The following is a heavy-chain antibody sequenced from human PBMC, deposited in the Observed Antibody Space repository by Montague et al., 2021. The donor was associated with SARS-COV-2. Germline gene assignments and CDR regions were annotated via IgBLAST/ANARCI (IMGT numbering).Heavy chain of an antibody. Sequence: SETLSLTCAVSGDSINSNNWWCFLRPPPEKRLWLVCVIYHSGSTYYPPFHKRRVTISVTKSNTQFSLKLSSVTAADTAVYYCARSRGNLQWPFYYYYGMDVWGQGTTVTVSS. V-gene: IGHV4-4*02. D-gene: IGHD6-19*01. CDR3: ARSRGNLQWPFYYYYGMDV. J-gene: IGHJ6*02. CDR2: IYHSGST. CDR1: GDSINSNNW.